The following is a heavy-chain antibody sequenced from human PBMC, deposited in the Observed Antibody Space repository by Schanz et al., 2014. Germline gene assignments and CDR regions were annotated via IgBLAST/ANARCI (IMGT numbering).Heavy chain of an antibody. D-gene: IGHD6-13*01. V-gene: IGHV3-33*01. J-gene: IGHJ4*01. CDR3: AREQIMAAAGLVDY. CDR2: IWNNGVTK. CDR1: GFTFSSYG. Sequence: QVQLVESGGGVVQFGRSLRLSCVASGFTFSSYGMHWVRQAPGKGLEWVAVIWNNGVTKYYADSVKGRFTISRENAKNSLYLQMNSLRAEDSAVYYCAREQIMAAAGLVDYWGHGTLVTVSS.